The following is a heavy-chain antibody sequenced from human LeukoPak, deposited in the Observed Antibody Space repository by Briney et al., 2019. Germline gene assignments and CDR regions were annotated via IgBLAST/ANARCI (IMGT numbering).Heavy chain of an antibody. J-gene: IGHJ4*02. Sequence: GGSLRLSCAASGFTFSDYSMNWVRQAPGKGLEWISYIGINSGNTKYADSVKGRFTISGDNAKSSLYLQMNSLRVEDTAVYYCARDYNYAFDNWGQGTLVTVSS. CDR3: ARDYNYAFDN. D-gene: IGHD1-1*01. V-gene: IGHV3-48*04. CDR2: IGINSGNT. CDR1: GFTFSDYS.